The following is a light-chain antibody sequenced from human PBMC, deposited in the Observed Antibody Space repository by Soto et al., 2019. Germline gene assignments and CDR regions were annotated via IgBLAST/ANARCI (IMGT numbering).Light chain of an antibody. CDR2: SNN. V-gene: IGLV1-44*01. CDR3: AAWDDSLNGVV. Sequence: QSGLTQPPSASGTPGQRVTISCSGSSSNIGSKTVNWYQQLPGTAPKLLIYSNNQRPSGVPDRFSGSKSGTSASLAISGLQSEDEADYYCAAWDDSLNGVVFGGGTQLTVL. CDR1: SSNIGSKT. J-gene: IGLJ2*01.